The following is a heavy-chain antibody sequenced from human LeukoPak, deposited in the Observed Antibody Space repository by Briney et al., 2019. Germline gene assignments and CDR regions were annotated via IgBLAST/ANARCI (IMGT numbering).Heavy chain of an antibody. D-gene: IGHD6-19*01. V-gene: IGHV4-34*01. CDR3: ARWRSSGWYQRWFDP. CDR1: GGSFSGYY. J-gene: IGHJ5*02. CDR2: INHSGST. Sequence: PSETLSLTCAVYGGSFSGYYWSWIRQPPRKGLEWIGEINHSGSTNYNPSLKSRVTISVDTSKNQFSLKLSSVTAADTAVYYCARWRSSGWYQRWFDPWGQGTLVTVSS.